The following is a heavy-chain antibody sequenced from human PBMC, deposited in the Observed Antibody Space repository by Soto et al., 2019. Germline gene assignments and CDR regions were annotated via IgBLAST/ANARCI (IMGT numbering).Heavy chain of an antibody. CDR3: AHTVVVLPYHWYFDL. CDR1: GFSLSTNGVG. CDR2: IYWDDDK. D-gene: IGHD2-15*01. J-gene: IGHJ2*01. Sequence: QITLKESGPTLVKPTQTLTLTCTFSGFSLSTNGVGVGWIRQPPGKALEWLALIYWDDDKRYSPSLKNRLTIXXDXSXXQVVLTMTNMDPVDTATYYSAHTVVVLPYHWYFDLWGRGTLVTVSS. V-gene: IGHV2-5*02.